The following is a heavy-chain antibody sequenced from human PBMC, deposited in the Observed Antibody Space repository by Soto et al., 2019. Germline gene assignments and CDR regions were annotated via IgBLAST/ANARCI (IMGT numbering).Heavy chain of an antibody. D-gene: IGHD4-17*01. Sequence: ASVKVSCKASGYTFTSYYMHWVRQAPGQGLEWMGIINPSGGSTSYAQKFQGRVTMTRDTSTSTVYMELSSLRSEDTAVYYCARVFVPTPTYGDYENYYGMDVWGQGTTVTVSS. J-gene: IGHJ6*02. CDR2: INPSGGST. CDR1: GYTFTSYY. V-gene: IGHV1-46*01. CDR3: ARVFVPTPTYGDYENYYGMDV.